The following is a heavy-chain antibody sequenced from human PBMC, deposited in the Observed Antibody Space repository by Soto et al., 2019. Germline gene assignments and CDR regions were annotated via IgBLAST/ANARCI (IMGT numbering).Heavy chain of an antibody. CDR2: IWYDGSNK. D-gene: IGHD6-13*01. CDR3: ARDRYSSSWYNDYYYMDV. J-gene: IGHJ6*03. V-gene: IGHV3-33*01. CDR1: GSTFSSYG. Sequence: GGSLRLSCAASGSTFSSYGMHWVRQAPGKGLEWVAVIWYDGSNKYYADSVKGRFTISRDNSKNTLYLQMNSLRAEDTAVYYCARDRYSSSWYNDYYYMDVWGKGTTVTVSS.